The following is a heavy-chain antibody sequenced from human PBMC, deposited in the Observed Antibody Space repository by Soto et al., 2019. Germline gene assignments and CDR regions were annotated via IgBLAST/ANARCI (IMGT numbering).Heavy chain of an antibody. D-gene: IGHD3-22*01. J-gene: IGHJ4*02. CDR2: IIPIFGIA. Sequence: EASVKVSCKASGGTFSSYAISWVRQAPGQGLEWMGGIIPIFGIANYAQKFQGRVTITADESTSTAYMELSSLRSEDTAVYYCARVGYYDSSGYYGYYFDYWGQGTLVTVSS. CDR1: GGTFSSYA. V-gene: IGHV1-69*13. CDR3: ARVGYYDSSGYYGYYFDY.